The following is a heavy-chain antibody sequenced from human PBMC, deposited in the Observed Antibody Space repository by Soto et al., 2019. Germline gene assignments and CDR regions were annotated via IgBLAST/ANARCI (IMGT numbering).Heavy chain of an antibody. CDR1: GGSMSSGGDD. J-gene: IGHJ6*02. V-gene: IGHV4-31*03. CDR2: IYNSEST. Sequence: PSESLSLTCTVSGGSMSSGGDDWSWIRQHPVKGLEWIGYIYNSESTYYNPSLKSRVTISVDTSKNQCSLELSSVTAADTAVYYCAGLLYYYGMDVWGQGTTVTVSS. CDR3: AGLLYYYGMDV. D-gene: IGHD2-15*01.